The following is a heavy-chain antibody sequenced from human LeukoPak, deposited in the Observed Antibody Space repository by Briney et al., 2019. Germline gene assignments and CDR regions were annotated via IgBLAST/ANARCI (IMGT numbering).Heavy chain of an antibody. V-gene: IGHV4-34*01. CDR3: ARKTVPTGVDY. D-gene: IGHD4-17*01. J-gene: IGHJ4*02. CDR2: INHTGNT. Sequence: SETLSLTCAGYGGSFSGYYWSWIRQPPGKGLEWIGEINHTGNTGYNPSLKSRVTISVDTSKNQFSLKLSSVTAADTAVYYCARKTVPTGVDYWGQGTLVTVSS. CDR1: GGSFSGYY.